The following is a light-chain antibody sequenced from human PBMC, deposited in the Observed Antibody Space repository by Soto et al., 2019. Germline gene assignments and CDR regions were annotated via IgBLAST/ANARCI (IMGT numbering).Light chain of an antibody. J-gene: IGKJ4*01. CDR2: DAF. CDR3: HQRSSWPLT. CDR1: QSVGSY. V-gene: IGKV3-11*01. Sequence: EIVLTQSPATLSLSPGERATLSCRASQSVGSYFAWYQQKPGQAPRLLIYDAFSRATGIPARFSGSGSGTDFTLTISSLVPEDFAVYFCHQRSSWPLTFGGGTMVEIK.